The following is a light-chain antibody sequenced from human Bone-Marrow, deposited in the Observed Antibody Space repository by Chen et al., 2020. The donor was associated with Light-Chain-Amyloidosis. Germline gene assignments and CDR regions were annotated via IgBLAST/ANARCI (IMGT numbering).Light chain of an antibody. V-gene: IGLV3-25*03. CDR2: RDT. J-gene: IGLJ2*01. CDR3: QSADSSGTYEVI. Sequence: SYELTQPPSVSASPGQTARITCSGDDLPTKYAYWYQQKPGQAPVLVIPRDTERPSGISERFSGSSAGTTATLTISGVQAEDEADYHCQSADSSGTYEVIFGGGTKLTVL. CDR1: DLPTKY.